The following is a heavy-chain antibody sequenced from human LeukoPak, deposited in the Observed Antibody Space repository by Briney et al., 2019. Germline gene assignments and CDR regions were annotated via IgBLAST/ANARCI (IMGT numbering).Heavy chain of an antibody. D-gene: IGHD2-2*01. J-gene: IGHJ4*02. Sequence: GASVKVSCKVSGYTLTELSMHWVRRAPGKGLEWMGGFGPEDGETIYAQKFQGRVTMTEDTSTDTAYMELSSLRSEDTAVYYCATGEGVVPAAMLGYWGQGTLVTVSS. CDR2: FGPEDGET. CDR3: ATGEGVVPAAMLGY. CDR1: GYTLTELS. V-gene: IGHV1-24*01.